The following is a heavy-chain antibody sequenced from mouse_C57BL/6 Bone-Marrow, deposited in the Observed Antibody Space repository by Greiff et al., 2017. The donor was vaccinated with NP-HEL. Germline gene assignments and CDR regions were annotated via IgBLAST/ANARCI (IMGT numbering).Heavy chain of an antibody. J-gene: IGHJ2*01. CDR1: GFTFSDYG. D-gene: IGHD4-1*01. V-gene: IGHV5-17*01. CDR3: ARGGARANWGFDY. CDR2: ISSGSSTI. Sequence: EVKLVESGGGSVKPGGSLKLSCAASGFTFSDYGMHWVRQAPEKGLEWVAYISSGSSTIYYADTVKGRFTISRDNAKNTLFLQMTSLRSEDTAMYYCARGGARANWGFDYWGQGTTLTVSS.